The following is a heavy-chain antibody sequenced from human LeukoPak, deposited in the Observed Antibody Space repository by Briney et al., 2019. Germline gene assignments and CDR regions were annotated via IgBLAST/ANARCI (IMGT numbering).Heavy chain of an antibody. CDR3: ARDSVGTMVRGVIITTLYYYGMDV. Sequence: ASVKVSCRASGYTFTSYGISWVRQAPGKGLEWMGWISAYNGNTNYAQKLQGRVTMTTDTSTSTAYMELRSLRSDDTAVYYCARDSVGTMVRGVIITTLYYYGMDVWGKGTTVTVSS. D-gene: IGHD3-10*01. J-gene: IGHJ6*04. CDR2: ISAYNGNT. V-gene: IGHV1-18*04. CDR1: GYTFTSYG.